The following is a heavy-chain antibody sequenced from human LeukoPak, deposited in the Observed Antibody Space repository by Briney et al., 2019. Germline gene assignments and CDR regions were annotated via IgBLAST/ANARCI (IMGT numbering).Heavy chain of an antibody. CDR1: GYTFTGYY. D-gene: IGHD1-26*01. J-gene: IGHJ3*02. Sequence: ASVKVSCKASGYTFTGYYMHWARQAPGQGLEWMGWINPNSGGTNYAQKFQGRVTMTRDTSISTAYMELSRLRSDDTAVYYCARWSGSYYSGDDAFDIWGQGTMVTVSS. V-gene: IGHV1-2*02. CDR2: INPNSGGT. CDR3: ARWSGSYYSGDDAFDI.